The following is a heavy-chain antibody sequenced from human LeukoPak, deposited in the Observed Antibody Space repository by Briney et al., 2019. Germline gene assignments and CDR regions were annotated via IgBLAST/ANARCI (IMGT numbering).Heavy chain of an antibody. CDR1: GFTFSSYA. CDR2: ITGGGGNI. V-gene: IGHV3-23*01. Sequence: GGSLRLSCAASGFTFSSYAMSWVRQAPGKGLDWVSTITGGGGNIYYADSVKGRFTISRDNSENTLYLQMNSLRAEDTAVYYRAKSSSGYYPTFDYWGQGTLVTVSS. J-gene: IGHJ4*02. CDR3: AKSSSGYYPTFDY. D-gene: IGHD3-22*01.